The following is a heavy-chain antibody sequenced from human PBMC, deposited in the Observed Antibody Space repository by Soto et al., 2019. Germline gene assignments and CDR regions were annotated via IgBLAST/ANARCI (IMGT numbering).Heavy chain of an antibody. J-gene: IGHJ5*02. CDR3: ARAYYDSSGYNWFDP. D-gene: IGHD3-22*01. CDR1: GGSISSGDYY. CDR2: IYYSGST. Sequence: PSETLSLTCTVSGGSISSGDYYWSWIRQPPGKGLEWIGYIYYSGSTYYNPSLKSRVTISVDTSKNQFSLKLSSVTAADTAVYYCARAYYDSSGYNWFDPWGQGTLVTVSS. V-gene: IGHV4-30-4*01.